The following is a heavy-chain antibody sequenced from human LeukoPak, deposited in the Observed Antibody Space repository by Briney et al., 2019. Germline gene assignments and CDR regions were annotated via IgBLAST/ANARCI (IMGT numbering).Heavy chain of an antibody. CDR2: ISSSSSTI. V-gene: IGHV3-48*01. CDR3: ARDPVEYSSSSEHYDY. D-gene: IGHD6-6*01. J-gene: IGHJ4*02. CDR1: GFTFSSYS. Sequence: GGSLRLSCAASGFTFSSYSMNWVRQAPGKGLEWVPYISSSSSTIYYADSVKGRFTISRDNAKNSLYLQMNSLRAEDTAVYYCARDPVEYSSSSEHYDYWGQGTMVTVSS.